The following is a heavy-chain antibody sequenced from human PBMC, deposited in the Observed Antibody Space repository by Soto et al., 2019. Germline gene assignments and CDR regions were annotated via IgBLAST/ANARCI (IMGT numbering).Heavy chain of an antibody. V-gene: IGHV1-18*01. Sequence: ASVKVSFKASGYTFTSYAISWVPQAPGQGLEWMGWISAYNGNTNYAQKLQGRVTMTTDTSTSTAYMELRSLRSDDTAVYYCAKTSVTDDHRFEHWCQGRLFTDPS. CDR1: GYTFTSYA. CDR3: AKTSVTDDHRFEH. J-gene: IGHJ5*02. CDR2: ISAYNGNT. D-gene: IGHD4-4*01.